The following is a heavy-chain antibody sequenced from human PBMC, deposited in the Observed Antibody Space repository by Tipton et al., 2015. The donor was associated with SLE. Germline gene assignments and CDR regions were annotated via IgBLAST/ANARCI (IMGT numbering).Heavy chain of an antibody. D-gene: IGHD3/OR15-3a*01. CDR3: AGRRLMIFGHGMDV. V-gene: IGHV3-23*01. Sequence: FLRLSCAASGFTFSSYSMTWVRQAPGKALEWVSIISGGSDITNYADSVKGRFTISRDNSKNTLYLQMNSLSAEDTAIYYCAGRRLMIFGHGMDVWGQGTTVTVSS. J-gene: IGHJ6*02. CDR1: GFTFSSYS. CDR2: ISGGSDIT.